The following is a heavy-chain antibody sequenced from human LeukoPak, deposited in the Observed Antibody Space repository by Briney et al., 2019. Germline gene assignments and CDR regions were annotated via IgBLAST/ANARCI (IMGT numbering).Heavy chain of an antibody. CDR3: TRNLGIAAALRGC. CDR1: GGSISSGSYY. V-gene: IGHV4-61*02. J-gene: IGHJ4*02. CDR2: IYTSGST. D-gene: IGHD6-13*01. Sequence: SETLSLTCTVSGGSISSGSYYWSWIRQPAGKGLEWIGRIYTSGSTNYNPSLKSRVTISVDTSKNQFSLKLSSVTAADTAVYYCTRNLGIAAALRGCWGQGTLVTVSS.